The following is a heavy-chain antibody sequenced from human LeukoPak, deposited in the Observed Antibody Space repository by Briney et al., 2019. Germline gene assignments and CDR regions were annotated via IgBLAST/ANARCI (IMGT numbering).Heavy chain of an antibody. CDR2: IYPGDSDT. Sequence: GESLKISCKASGYRFNSHWIGWVRQMPGKGLEWMGIIYPGDSDTRYSPSFQGQVTISADKSISTAYLQWSSLKASDTAMYYCARPNYCSGGSCSFDYWGQGTLVTVSS. CDR3: ARPNYCSGGSCSFDY. V-gene: IGHV5-51*01. D-gene: IGHD2-15*01. CDR1: GYRFNSHW. J-gene: IGHJ4*02.